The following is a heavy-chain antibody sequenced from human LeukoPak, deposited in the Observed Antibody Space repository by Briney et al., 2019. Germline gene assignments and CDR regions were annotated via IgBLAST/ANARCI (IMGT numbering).Heavy chain of an antibody. V-gene: IGHV3-30*02. Sequence: GGSLRLSCAASGFTFSSYGMHWVRQAPGKGLEWVAFIRYVGSNKYYADSVKGRFTISRDNSKNSLYLHMNSLRAEDTAVYYCARDYGGSSPFDYWGQGTLVTVSS. J-gene: IGHJ4*02. CDR1: GFTFSSYG. CDR2: IRYVGSNK. CDR3: ARDYGGSSPFDY. D-gene: IGHD4-23*01.